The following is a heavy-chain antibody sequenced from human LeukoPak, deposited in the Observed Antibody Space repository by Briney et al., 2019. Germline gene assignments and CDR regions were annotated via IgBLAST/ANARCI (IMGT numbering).Heavy chain of an antibody. CDR1: GGSISSYY. Sequence: PSETLSLTCTVSGGSISSYYWSWIRQPPGKGLEWIGYIYYSGSTNYNPSLKSRVTISVDTSKNQCSLKLSSVTAADTAVYYCARESECGGDCYSGAFDIWGQGTMVTVSS. CDR2: IYYSGST. D-gene: IGHD2-21*02. J-gene: IGHJ3*02. V-gene: IGHV4-59*01. CDR3: ARESECGGDCYSGAFDI.